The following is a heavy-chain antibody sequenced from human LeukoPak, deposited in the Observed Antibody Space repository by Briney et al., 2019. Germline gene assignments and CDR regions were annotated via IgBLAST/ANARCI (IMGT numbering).Heavy chain of an antibody. V-gene: IGHV1-2*02. CDR3: ARDSSRSYLDY. CDR1: GYTFTGYY. D-gene: IGHD2-2*01. Sequence: ASVKVSCKASGYTFTGYYLHWVRQAPGQGLEWMGWISPNSGGTHYAQKFQGRVTMTRDTSISTAYMELSRLTSDDTAVFYCARDSSRSYLDYWGQGTLVTVSS. CDR2: ISPNSGGT. J-gene: IGHJ4*02.